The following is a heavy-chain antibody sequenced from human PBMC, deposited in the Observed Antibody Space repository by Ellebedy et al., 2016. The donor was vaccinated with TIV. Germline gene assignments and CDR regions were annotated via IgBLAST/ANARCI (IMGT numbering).Heavy chain of an antibody. CDR2: IWYDGSDE. J-gene: IGHJ4*02. D-gene: IGHD1-26*01. V-gene: IGHV3-33*01. CDR1: GFTFSYYG. CDR3: ARDSRPLVGATNPDY. Sequence: GESLKISCTASGFTFSYYGMYWVRQAPGKGLEWVAVIWYDGSDENYADSVKGRFTISRDNSKNTLYLQMNSLRVEDTAVYYCARDSRPLVGATNPDYWGQGIPVIVSS.